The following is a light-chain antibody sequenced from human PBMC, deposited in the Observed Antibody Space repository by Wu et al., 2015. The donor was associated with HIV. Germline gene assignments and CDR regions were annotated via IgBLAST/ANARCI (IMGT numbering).Light chain of an antibody. CDR3: QQYGSSPIT. Sequence: IVLTQSPGTLSLSPGERATLSCRASQSVTSNYLSWYQQKPGQAPRLLVFGASSRATGVPDRFSGSGSGTDFTLTISRLEPEDFAVYYCQQYGSSPITFGQGTRLE. CDR1: QSVTSNY. J-gene: IGKJ5*01. V-gene: IGKV3-20*01. CDR2: GAS.